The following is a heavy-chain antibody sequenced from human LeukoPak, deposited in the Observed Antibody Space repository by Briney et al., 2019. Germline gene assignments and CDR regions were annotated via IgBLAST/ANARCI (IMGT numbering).Heavy chain of an antibody. V-gene: IGHV1-2*02. D-gene: IGHD3-10*01. CDR1: GYTFTGYY. J-gene: IGHJ5*02. Sequence: ASVKVSRKASGYTFTGYYMHWVRQAPGQGLEWMGWINPNSGGTNYAQKFQGRVTMTRDTSISTAYIELSRLRSDDTAVYYCAASAVVRGVITWFDPWGQGTLVTVSS. CDR3: AASAVVRGVITWFDP. CDR2: INPNSGGT.